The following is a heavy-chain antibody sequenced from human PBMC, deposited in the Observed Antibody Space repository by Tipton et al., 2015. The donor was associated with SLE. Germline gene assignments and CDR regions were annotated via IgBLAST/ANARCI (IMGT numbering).Heavy chain of an antibody. CDR2: IHYSESP. Sequence: LRLSCTVSGDSISSYYWSWIRQSPGKGLEWIAYIHYSESPNYNPSLRSRVTISVDTSKNQLSLKLSSVTAADTAVYYCARHSNERGFSLDHWGLGTLVTVSS. J-gene: IGHJ4*02. V-gene: IGHV4-59*08. CDR3: ARHSNERGFSLDH. D-gene: IGHD1-1*01. CDR1: GDSISSYY.